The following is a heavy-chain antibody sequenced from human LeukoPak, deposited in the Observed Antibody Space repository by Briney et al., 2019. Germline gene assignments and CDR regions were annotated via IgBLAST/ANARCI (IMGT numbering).Heavy chain of an antibody. CDR1: GGSISSSYSY. V-gene: IGHV4-39*07. D-gene: IGHD2-2*01. J-gene: IGHJ4*02. CDR3: ARDPATSCCGAPFDY. CDR2: IYYSGST. Sequence: SETLSLTCTVSGGSISSSYSYWGWIRQPPGKGLEWIGNIYYSGSTYYNPSLKSRVTISVDTSKNHFSLKLNSVTAADTAVYYCARDPATSCCGAPFDYWGQGTLVTVSS.